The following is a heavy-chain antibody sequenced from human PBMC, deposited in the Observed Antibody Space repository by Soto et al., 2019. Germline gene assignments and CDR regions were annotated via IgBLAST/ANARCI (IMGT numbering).Heavy chain of an antibody. CDR2: IDSYGSTT. CDR3: ARGGLHAYYKDN. D-gene: IGHD3-10*01. CDR1: GFTFSNYW. V-gene: IGHV3-74*01. J-gene: IGHJ4*02. Sequence: EVQLVESGGGLVQPGGSLRLSRAASGFTFSNYWMHWVRQAPGEGLVWVSRIDSYGSTTNYADSVKGRFTVSRDNARNTLYLQMNSLRAEETAIYYCARGGLHAYYKDNWGQGILVTVSS.